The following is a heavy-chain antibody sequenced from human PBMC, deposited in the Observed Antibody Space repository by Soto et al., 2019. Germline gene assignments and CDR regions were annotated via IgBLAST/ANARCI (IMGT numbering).Heavy chain of an antibody. V-gene: IGHV3-15*07. CDR1: GFTFSNAW. Sequence: EVQLVESGGGLVKPGGSLRLSCAASGFTFSNAWMNWVRQAPGKGLEWVGRIKSKTDGGTTDYAAPVKGRFTISRDDSKSTLYLQMNSLKTEDTAVYYCTTGGGYYPTPFDYWGQGTLVTVAS. D-gene: IGHD3-22*01. CDR2: IKSKTDGGTT. CDR3: TTGGGYYPTPFDY. J-gene: IGHJ4*02.